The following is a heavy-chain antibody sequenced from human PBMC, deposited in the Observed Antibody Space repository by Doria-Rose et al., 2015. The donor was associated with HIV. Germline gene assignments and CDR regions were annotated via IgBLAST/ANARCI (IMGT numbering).Heavy chain of an antibody. CDR3: ARIKSSRWYHKYYFDF. J-gene: IGHJ4*02. D-gene: IGHD6-13*01. CDR2: IFSDDER. CDR1: GVSLSSPGMG. Sequence: QITLKESGPVLVKPTETLTLTCTVSGVSLSSPGMGVSWIRQPPGKALEWLANIFSDDERSYKASLKSRLTISRVTSKSQVVLTMTDMDSVDTATYYCARIKSSRWYHKYYFDFWGQGTLVIVSA. V-gene: IGHV2-26*01.